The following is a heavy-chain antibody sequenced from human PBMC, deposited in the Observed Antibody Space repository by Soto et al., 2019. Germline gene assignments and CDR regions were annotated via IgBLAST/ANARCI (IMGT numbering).Heavy chain of an antibody. CDR2: INAGNGNT. CDR1: GYTFTSYA. D-gene: IGHD3-10*01. J-gene: IGHJ6*02. CDR3: ARDRTYYYGSGSYYRPKGGMDV. Sequence: GASVKVSCKASGYTFTSYAMHWVRQAPGQRLGWMGWINAGNGNTKYSQKFQGRVTITRDTSASTAYMELSSLRSEDTAVYYCARDRTYYYGSGSYYRPKGGMDVWGQGTTVTVSS. V-gene: IGHV1-3*01.